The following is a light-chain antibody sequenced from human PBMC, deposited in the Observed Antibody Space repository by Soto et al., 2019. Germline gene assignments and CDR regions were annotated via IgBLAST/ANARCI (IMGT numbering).Light chain of an antibody. Sequence: ESVLTQSPGTLSLSPGERATLSCRASQTIIGNYLAWYQQKPGQAPRLLIYGASNRATGVPDRFSGSYSGTDFSLTITRLEPADFAVYYCQRYGSSPPHTFGQGTKLEIK. CDR2: GAS. J-gene: IGKJ2*01. V-gene: IGKV3-20*01. CDR3: QRYGSSPPHT. CDR1: QTIIGNY.